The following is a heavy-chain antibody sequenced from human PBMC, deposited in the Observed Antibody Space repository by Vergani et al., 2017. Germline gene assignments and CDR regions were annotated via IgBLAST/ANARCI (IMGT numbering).Heavy chain of an antibody. CDR3: VRDQVTMLRGSDALDI. J-gene: IGHJ3*02. CDR2: IWSHGNRK. Sequence: VQLVQSGGGVVQPGKSLRLSCAASGFTLNNSGIHWVRQAPGKGLKWVAVIWSHGNRKFYAESVKGRFTVSRDNSKNTVHLQMNNLQTEDTAMYYCVRDQVTMLRGSDALDIWGQGTMVTVSS. D-gene: IGHD3-10*01. V-gene: IGHV3-33*01. CDR1: GFTLNNSG.